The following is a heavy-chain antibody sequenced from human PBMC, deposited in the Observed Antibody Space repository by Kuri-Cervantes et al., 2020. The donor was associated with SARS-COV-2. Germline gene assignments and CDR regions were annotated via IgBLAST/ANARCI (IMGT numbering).Heavy chain of an antibody. CDR3: ATHYDFWSAFDY. Sequence: SETLSLTCTVSGGSISSSSYYWGWIRQPPGKGLEWIGSIYYSGSTYYNPSLKSRFTISVDTSKNQFSLKLSSVTAADTAVYYCATHYDFWSAFDYWGQGTLVTVSS. V-gene: IGHV4-39*01. CDR2: IYYSGST. CDR1: GGSISSSSYY. J-gene: IGHJ4*02. D-gene: IGHD3-3*01.